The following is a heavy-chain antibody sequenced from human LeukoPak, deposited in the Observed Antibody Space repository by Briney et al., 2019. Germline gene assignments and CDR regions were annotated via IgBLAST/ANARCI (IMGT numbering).Heavy chain of an antibody. CDR1: GDSVSGNIVA. CDR3: VRGQHSAFDI. Sequence: SQTLSLTCAVSGDSVSGNIVAWNWIRQSPSRGLEWLGRTYRGSSYYAPSMKSRISISPDTSKNQFSLHLNSVTPEDTAVYFCVRGQHSAFDIWGQGTLVIVSS. CDR2: TYRGSS. V-gene: IGHV6-1*01. D-gene: IGHD3-3*02. J-gene: IGHJ3*02.